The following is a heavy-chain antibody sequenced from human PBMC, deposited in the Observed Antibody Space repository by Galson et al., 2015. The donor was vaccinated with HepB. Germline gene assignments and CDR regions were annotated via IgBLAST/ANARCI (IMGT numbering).Heavy chain of an antibody. D-gene: IGHD4-17*01. CDR2: IRYSVGRT. Sequence: SLRLSCAASGITFSSYGMSWVRQAPGKGLEWVSTIRYSVGRTYYADSVRGRFTISKDNSKNTLYLQMDSLRADDTALYYCAKGLDVYGDGDFDYWGQGTLVTVSS. CDR3: AKGLDVYGDGDFDY. CDR1: GITFSSYG. J-gene: IGHJ4*02. V-gene: IGHV3-23*01.